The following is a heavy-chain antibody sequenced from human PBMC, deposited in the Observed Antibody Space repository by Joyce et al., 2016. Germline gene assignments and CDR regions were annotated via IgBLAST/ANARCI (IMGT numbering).Heavy chain of an antibody. D-gene: IGHD1-14*01. CDR1: GVSISSNYYY. CDR3: ASSPTGGREPWLSPFDY. Sequence: LQLQESGPGLVKPSETLSLTCTVSGVSISSNYYYWAWVRQPPGKGLEGIGTIYYSGTTYYSPSLKRRVTIAVDTSKSQFSLKLTSVTAADTAVYYCASSPTGGREPWLSPFDYWGQGTLATVSS. CDR2: IYYSGTT. V-gene: IGHV4-39*01. J-gene: IGHJ4*02.